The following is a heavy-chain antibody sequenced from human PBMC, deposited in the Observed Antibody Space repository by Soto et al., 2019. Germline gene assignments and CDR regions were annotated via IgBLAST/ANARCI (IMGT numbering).Heavy chain of an antibody. D-gene: IGHD2-2*02. CDR1: GFTFSSYG. V-gene: IGHV3-33*01. CDR2: IWYDGSNK. Sequence: GESLKISCAASGFTFSSYGMHWVRQAPGKGLEWVAVIWYDGSNKYYADSVKGRFTISRDNSKNTLYLQMNSLRAEDTAVYYCARDRAEYQLLYGVRGWFDPWGQGTLVTVSS. CDR3: ARDRAEYQLLYGVRGWFDP. J-gene: IGHJ5*02.